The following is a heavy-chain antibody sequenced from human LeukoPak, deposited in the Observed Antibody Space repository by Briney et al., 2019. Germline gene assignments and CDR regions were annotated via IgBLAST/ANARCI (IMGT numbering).Heavy chain of an antibody. D-gene: IGHD3-16*01. CDR2: INHSGSA. J-gene: IGHJ4*02. CDR3: ASPGPESHHYVWGSLEN. Sequence: SETLSLTCAVYGGSFIDYYLTWIRQTPGKGLEWIGEINHSGSAKYNPSLKSRVIISIDTSKNQFSLNLSSVTAADTAVYYCASPGPESHHYVWGSLENWGQGTLVIVSS. CDR1: GGSFIDYY. V-gene: IGHV4-34*01.